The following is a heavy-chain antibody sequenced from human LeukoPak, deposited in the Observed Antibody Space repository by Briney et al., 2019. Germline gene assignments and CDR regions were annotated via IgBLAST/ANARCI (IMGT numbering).Heavy chain of an antibody. CDR2: ISGTGGST. Sequence: GGSLRLSCAASGFTFAGSAMNWVRQAPGKGLEWVSAISGTGGSTYYADSVKGRFTISRDNSKNTLYLQMNSLRAEDTAMYYCAKDRGFSGSYYGSEFWGQGALITVSS. D-gene: IGHD1-26*01. CDR3: AKDRGFSGSYYGSEF. CDR1: GFTFAGSA. V-gene: IGHV3-23*01. J-gene: IGHJ4*02.